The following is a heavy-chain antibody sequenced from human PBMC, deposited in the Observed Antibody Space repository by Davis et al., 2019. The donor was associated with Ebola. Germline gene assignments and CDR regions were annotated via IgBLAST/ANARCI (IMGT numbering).Heavy chain of an antibody. CDR2: INRDESGT. Sequence: GESLKISCAASGFTFSNYWMHWVRQAPGKGLVWVSRINRDESGTTYADSVKGRFTISRDNAKNSLYLQMNSLRAEDTAVYYCAKDRRGYNSAADYWGQGTLVTVSS. V-gene: IGHV3-74*01. J-gene: IGHJ4*02. D-gene: IGHD5-24*01. CDR3: AKDRRGYNSAADY. CDR1: GFTFSNYW.